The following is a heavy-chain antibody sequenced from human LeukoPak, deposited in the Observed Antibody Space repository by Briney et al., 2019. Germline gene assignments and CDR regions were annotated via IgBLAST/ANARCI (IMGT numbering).Heavy chain of an antibody. D-gene: IGHD2-21*02. V-gene: IGHV3-74*01. CDR3: ARYEQRPGVTASDP. Sequence: GGSLRLSCAASGFTFNSYWMVWFRQAPGKGLVWVSCINPDGSWTLHADSVEGRFAISRDYARNTLYLQMNSLGVEDTAMYYCARYEQRPGVTASDPWSQGTLVTVSS. CDR1: GFTFNSYW. CDR2: INPDGSWT. J-gene: IGHJ5*02.